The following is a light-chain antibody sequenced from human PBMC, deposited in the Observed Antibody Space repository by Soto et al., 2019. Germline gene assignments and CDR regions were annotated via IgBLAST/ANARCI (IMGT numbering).Light chain of an antibody. V-gene: IGKV3-11*01. CDR3: QQRSSWPWS. CDR2: DAS. J-gene: IGKJ1*01. CDR1: QSVSSN. Sequence: EIVLTQSPATLSVSPGERATLSCRASQSVSSNLAWYRQKPGQTPRLLIYDASNRATGIPARFSGSGSGTDFPPTISRLYHEDFAVYYRQQRSSWPWSFGQGTKVDIK.